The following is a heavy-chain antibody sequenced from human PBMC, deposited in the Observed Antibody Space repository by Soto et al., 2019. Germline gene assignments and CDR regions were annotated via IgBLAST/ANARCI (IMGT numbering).Heavy chain of an antibody. CDR1: GFTFSSYS. Sequence: EVQLVESGGGLVQPGGSLRLSCAASGFTFSSYSMNWVRQAPGKGLEWVSYISSSSSTIYNADSVKGRFTISRDNAKNTLYLQMNSLRDEYTVVYYCGGDSSGYYYPDVFDIWGQGKMVTVSS. CDR3: GGDSSGYYYPDVFDI. J-gene: IGHJ3*02. CDR2: ISSSSSTI. D-gene: IGHD3-22*01. V-gene: IGHV3-48*02.